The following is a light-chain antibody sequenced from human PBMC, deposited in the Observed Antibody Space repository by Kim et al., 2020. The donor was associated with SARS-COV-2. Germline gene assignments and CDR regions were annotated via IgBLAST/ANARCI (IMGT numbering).Light chain of an antibody. CDR2: KAS. V-gene: IGKV1-5*03. Sequence: LSAAVGDRVTITSRARQSSRSWLAWYQQKPGKAPKLLIYKASYLESGVPSRFSGSGSGTDFTLTISGLQPDDFATYYCQQYNSYPTFGQGTKLEI. J-gene: IGKJ1*01. CDR1: QSSRSW. CDR3: QQYNSYPT.